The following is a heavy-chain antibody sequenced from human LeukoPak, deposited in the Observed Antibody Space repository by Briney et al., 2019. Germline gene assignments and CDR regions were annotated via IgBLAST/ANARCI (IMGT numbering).Heavy chain of an antibody. CDR1: GFTFSTYA. D-gene: IGHD1-26*01. V-gene: IGHV3-23*01. CDR2: ISGSGENT. J-gene: IGHJ4*02. CDR3: AKGLSVVGATIGY. Sequence: GGSLRLSCAASGFTFSTYAMSWVRQAPGKGLEWVSAISGSGENTYYVDSVKGRFTISRDNSKNTLYLQMNTLGAEDTAVYYCAKGLSVVGATIGYWGQGTLVTVSS.